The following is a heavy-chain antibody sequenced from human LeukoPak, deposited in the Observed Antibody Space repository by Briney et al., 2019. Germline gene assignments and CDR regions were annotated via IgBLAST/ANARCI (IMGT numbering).Heavy chain of an antibody. D-gene: IGHD2-21*02. CDR2: IYYGGST. CDR3: ARDLENSVVVTAIGY. J-gene: IGHJ4*02. CDR1: GGSISSYY. V-gene: IGHV4-59*01. Sequence: PSETLSLTCTVSGGSISSYYWSWIRQPPGKGLEWIGYIYYGGSTNYNPSLKSRVTISVDTSKNQFSLKLSSVTAADTAVYYCARDLENSVVVTAIGYWGQGTLVTVSS.